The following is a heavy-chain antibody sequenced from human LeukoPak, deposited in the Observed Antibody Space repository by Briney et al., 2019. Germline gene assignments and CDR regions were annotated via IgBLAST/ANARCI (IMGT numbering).Heavy chain of an antibody. J-gene: IGHJ4*02. CDR3: ARRRIVGATRGPYFDF. D-gene: IGHD1-26*01. CDR1: GYSFNSYW. V-gene: IGHV5-51*01. CDR2: IYPDDSET. Sequence: GESLKISCKGSGYSFNSYWIGWVRLMPGKGLEWMGIIYPDDSETRYSPPFQGQVTMSVDKSYRTAYLQWGSLKASDTAMYYCARRRIVGATRGPYFDFWGQGTLVTVSS.